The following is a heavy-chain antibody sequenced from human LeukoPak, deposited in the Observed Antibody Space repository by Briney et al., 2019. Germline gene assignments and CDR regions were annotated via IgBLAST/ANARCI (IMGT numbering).Heavy chain of an antibody. J-gene: IGHJ6*02. V-gene: IGHV4-4*02. D-gene: IGHD3-10*01. Sequence: SGTLSLTCAVSGGPISSSNWWSWVRQPPGKGLEWIGEIYHSGSTNYNPSLKSRVTISVDKSKHQFSLKLSSVTAADTAVYYCARDLVRGPHYYYGMDVWGQGTTVTVSS. CDR3: ARDLVRGPHYYYGMDV. CDR2: IYHSGST. CDR1: GGPISSSNW.